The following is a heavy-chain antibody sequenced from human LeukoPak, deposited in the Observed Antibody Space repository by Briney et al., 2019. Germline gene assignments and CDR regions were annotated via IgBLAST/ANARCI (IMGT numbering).Heavy chain of an antibody. J-gene: IGHJ3*02. CDR3: ARAGDYGSGSCAFDM. CDR2: IRSDGST. CDR1: GFTFSSYW. Sequence: GGSLRLSCAASGFTFSSYWMHWVRQAPGKGLVWVSRIRSDGSTTYADSVKGRFTISRDNAKNTLYLQMNSLRAEDTAVYYCARAGDYGSGSCAFDMWDQGTMVTVSS. D-gene: IGHD3-10*01. V-gene: IGHV3-74*01.